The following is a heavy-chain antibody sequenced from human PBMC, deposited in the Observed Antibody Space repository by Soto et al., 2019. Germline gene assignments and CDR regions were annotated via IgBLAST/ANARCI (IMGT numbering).Heavy chain of an antibody. V-gene: IGHV3-48*01. CDR2: VNRGASSL. CDR1: GFSLSDHG. D-gene: IGHD6-19*01. CDR3: AKDSSGWYFDY. J-gene: IGHJ4*02. Sequence: GGSLRLSCAASGFSLSDHGVNWVRQAPGKGLEWISSVNRGASSLYYAESVKGRFTMSRDDAKNSVYLQMNSLRAEDTAVYYCAKDSSGWYFDYWGQGTLVTVSS.